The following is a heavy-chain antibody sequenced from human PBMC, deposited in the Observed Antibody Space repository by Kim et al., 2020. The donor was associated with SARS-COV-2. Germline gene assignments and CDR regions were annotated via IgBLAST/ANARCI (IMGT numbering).Heavy chain of an antibody. J-gene: IGHJ4*02. CDR3: ARDMYYYESSGYYQCDY. V-gene: IGHV3-30*01. Sequence: VKGRFTISRDNSKNTLYLQMNSLRAEDTAVYYCARDMYYYESSGYYQCDYWGQGTLVTVSS. D-gene: IGHD3-22*01.